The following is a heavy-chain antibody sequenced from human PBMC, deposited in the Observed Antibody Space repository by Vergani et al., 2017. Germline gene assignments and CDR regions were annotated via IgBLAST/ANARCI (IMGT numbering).Heavy chain of an antibody. D-gene: IGHD3-9*01. V-gene: IGHV1-2*04. J-gene: IGHJ4*02. Sequence: QVQLVQSGAEVKKPGASVKVSCKASGYTFTGYYMHWVRQAPGQGLEWMGWINPNSGGTNYAQKFQGWVTMTRDPSISTAYMELSRLRSDDTAVYYCARVTYPAYYDILTGRSREGFDYWGQGTLVTVSS. CDR3: ARVTYPAYYDILTGRSREGFDY. CDR2: INPNSGGT. CDR1: GYTFTGYY.